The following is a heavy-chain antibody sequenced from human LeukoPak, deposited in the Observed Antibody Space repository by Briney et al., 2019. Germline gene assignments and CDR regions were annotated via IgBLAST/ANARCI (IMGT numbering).Heavy chain of an antibody. J-gene: IGHJ4*02. Sequence: GSSMKGSCKASGGTFSSYAISWVRQAPGQGLEWMGGIIPIFGTANYAQKFQGRVTITADESTSTAYMELSSLRSEDTAVYYCARGGAYSYVFDYWGQGTLVTVSS. D-gene: IGHD5-18*01. CDR3: ARGGAYSYVFDY. CDR1: GGTFSSYA. V-gene: IGHV1-69*01. CDR2: IIPIFGTA.